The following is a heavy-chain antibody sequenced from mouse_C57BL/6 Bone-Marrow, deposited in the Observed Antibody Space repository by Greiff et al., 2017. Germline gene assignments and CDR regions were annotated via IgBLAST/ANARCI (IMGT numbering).Heavy chain of an antibody. J-gene: IGHJ3*01. Sequence: VQLQQPGAELVKPGASVKMSCKASGYTFTSYWITWVKQRPGQGLEWIGDIYPGSGSTNYNEKFKSKATLTVDTSSSTAYMQLSSLTSEDSAVXYCAREETGWAWFADWGQGTLVTVSA. CDR1: GYTFTSYW. CDR2: IYPGSGST. V-gene: IGHV1-55*01. CDR3: AREETGWAWFAD. D-gene: IGHD4-1*01.